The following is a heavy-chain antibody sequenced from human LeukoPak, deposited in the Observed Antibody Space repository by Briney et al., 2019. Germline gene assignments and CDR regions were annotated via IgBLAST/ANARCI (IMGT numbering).Heavy chain of an antibody. Sequence: ASVKVSCKASGYTFTEYYMHWVRQAPGQGGEWMAWISTNKGNTNYAQKFQGRVTLTTDTSTTTTYMELRTLRSDDTAVYHCARAPAMAGNWFDPWGQGTLVTVSS. CDR1: GYTFTEYY. CDR2: ISTNKGNT. D-gene: IGHD2-2*01. J-gene: IGHJ5*02. V-gene: IGHV1-18*04. CDR3: ARAPAMAGNWFDP.